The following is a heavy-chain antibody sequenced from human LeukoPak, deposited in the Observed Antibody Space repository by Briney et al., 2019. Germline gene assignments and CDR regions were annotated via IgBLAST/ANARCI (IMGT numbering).Heavy chain of an antibody. V-gene: IGHV3-30*03. Sequence: SCKASGYTFTSYGMHWVRQAPGKGLEWVAVISYDGSNKYYADSVKGRFTISRDNSKNTLYLQMNSLRAEDTAVYYCARTERDGYNFYYFDYWGQGTLVTVSS. J-gene: IGHJ4*02. D-gene: IGHD5-24*01. CDR1: GYTFTSYG. CDR3: ARTERDGYNFYYFDY. CDR2: ISYDGSNK.